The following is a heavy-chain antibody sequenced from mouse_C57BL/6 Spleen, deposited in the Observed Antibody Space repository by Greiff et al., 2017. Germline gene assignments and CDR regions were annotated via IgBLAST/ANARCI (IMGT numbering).Heavy chain of an antibody. CDR1: GYAFSSYW. J-gene: IGHJ4*01. D-gene: IGHD3-2*02. V-gene: IGHV1-80*01. CDR2: IYPGDGDT. Sequence: QVQLQQSGAELVKPGASVKISCKASGYAFSSYWMNWVKQRPGKGLEWIGQIYPGDGDTNYNGKFKGKATLTADKSSSTAYMQLSSLTSEDSAVXFCARERAQATTFFYAMDYWGQGTSVTVSS. CDR3: ARERAQATTFFYAMDY.